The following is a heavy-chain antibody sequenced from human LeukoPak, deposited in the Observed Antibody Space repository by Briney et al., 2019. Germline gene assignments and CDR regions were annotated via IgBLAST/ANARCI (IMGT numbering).Heavy chain of an antibody. V-gene: IGHV4-59*01. CDR1: GGSISSYY. CDR2: IYDSGDT. Sequence: SETLSLTCTVSGGSISSYYWSWVRQPPGKGLEWIGYIYDSGDTNCNPSLKSRVTISVDASRNQFSLKLSSVTAADTAVYYCARLSVYGGNSPARPVDYWGQGTLVTVSS. D-gene: IGHD4-23*01. CDR3: ARLSVYGGNSPARPVDY. J-gene: IGHJ4*02.